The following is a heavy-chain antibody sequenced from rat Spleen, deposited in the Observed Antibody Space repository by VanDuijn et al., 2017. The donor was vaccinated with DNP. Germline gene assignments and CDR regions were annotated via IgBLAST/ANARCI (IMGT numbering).Heavy chain of an antibody. CDR1: GFNFNDNW. D-gene: IGHD2-2*01. V-gene: IGHV4-2*01. CDR2: ISKDGSTI. Sequence: EVKLVESGGGLVQPGRSLKLSCSASGFNFNDNWMGWVRQAPGKGLAWIGEISKDGSTINYTPSLKDKFTISRDNAQNILYLQMSKLGSEDTAIYFCVREDKGVDAWGQGASVTVSS. J-gene: IGHJ4*01. CDR3: VREDKGVDA.